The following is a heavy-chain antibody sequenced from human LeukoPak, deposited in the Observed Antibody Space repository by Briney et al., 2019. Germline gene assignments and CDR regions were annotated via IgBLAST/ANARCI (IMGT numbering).Heavy chain of an antibody. CDR1: GGSISSSSYY. CDR3: ARDGADVYGRAFDY. J-gene: IGHJ4*02. V-gene: IGHV4-39*07. D-gene: IGHD3-10*01. Sequence: PSETLSLTCTVSGGSISSSSYYWGWIRQPPGKGLEWIGSIYYSGSTYYNPSLKSRVTISVDTSKNQFSLKLSSVTAADTAVYFCARDGADVYGRAFDYWGQGTLVSVPS. CDR2: IYYSGST.